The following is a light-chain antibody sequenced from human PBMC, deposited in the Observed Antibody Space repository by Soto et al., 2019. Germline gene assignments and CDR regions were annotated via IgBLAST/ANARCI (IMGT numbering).Light chain of an antibody. J-gene: IGKJ2*01. CDR1: QRITTY. V-gene: IGKV1-39*01. CDR3: HQRYSTPYT. Sequence: IQMTQSPSSLSASVGDRVTITCRASQRITTYLNWYQQKPGKAPKLLISTAATLQGGVPSRFSGSGSGTDFTLTITTLQPEDFATYFCHQRYSTPYTFGQGTKLEIK. CDR2: TAA.